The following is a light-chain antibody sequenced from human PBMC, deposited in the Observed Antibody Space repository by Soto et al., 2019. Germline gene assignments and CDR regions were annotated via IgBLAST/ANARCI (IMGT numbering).Light chain of an antibody. Sequence: QSVLTQSPSASASLGASVKLTCTLSSGHSNYAIAWHQQQPEKGPRYLMKVNSDGSHRKGDGIPDRFSGSSSGAQRYLTISSLRSEDAADYYCQTWGTGIRVFGTGTKLTVL. CDR1: SGHSNYA. CDR3: QTWGTGIRV. CDR2: VNSDGSH. V-gene: IGLV4-69*01. J-gene: IGLJ1*01.